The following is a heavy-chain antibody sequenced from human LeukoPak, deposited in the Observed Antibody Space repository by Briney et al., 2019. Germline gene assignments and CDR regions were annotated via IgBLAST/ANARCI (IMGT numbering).Heavy chain of an antibody. V-gene: IGHV1-18*01. CDR1: GYTFTSYG. D-gene: IGHD3-22*01. CDR3: ASTYDSSGYSAFDI. J-gene: IGHJ3*02. CDR2: ISTYNGNT. Sequence: ASVKVSCKASGYTFTSYGISWVRQAPGQGLGWMGWISTYNGNTNYAQKLQGRVTMTTDTSTSTAYMELRSLRSDDTAVYYCASTYDSSGYSAFDIWGQGTMVTVSS.